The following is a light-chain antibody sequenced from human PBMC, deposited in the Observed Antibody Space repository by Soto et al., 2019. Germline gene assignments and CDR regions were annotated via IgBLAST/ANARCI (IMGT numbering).Light chain of an antibody. CDR3: AAWDDSLGAYV. CDR1: NSNIGTNT. Sequence: QSVLTQPPSASVTPGQRVTSSCSGSNSNIGTNTVNWYQQLPGTAPRLLIYTNNQRPSGVPQRFSGSKTGTSASLAIGGLQSEDGADYYCAAWDDSLGAYVFGTGTKVTVL. J-gene: IGLJ1*01. CDR2: TNN. V-gene: IGLV1-44*01.